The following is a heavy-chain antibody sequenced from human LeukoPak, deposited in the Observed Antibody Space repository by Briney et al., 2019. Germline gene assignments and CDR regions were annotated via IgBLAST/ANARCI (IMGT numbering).Heavy chain of an antibody. CDR1: GGSISSGGYS. CDR2: IHHSGST. CDR3: ARASDGDCSGGSCFLDY. Sequence: SQTLSLTCAVSGGSISSGGYSWSWIRQPPGKGLEWIGYIHHSGSTYYNPSLKSRVTISVDRSKNQFSLKLSSVTAADTAVYYCARASDGDCSGGSCFLDYWGQGTLVTVSS. V-gene: IGHV4-30-2*01. D-gene: IGHD2-15*01. J-gene: IGHJ4*02.